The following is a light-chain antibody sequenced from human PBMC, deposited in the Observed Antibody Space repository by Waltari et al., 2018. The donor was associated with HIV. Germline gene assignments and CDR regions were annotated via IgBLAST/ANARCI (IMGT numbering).Light chain of an antibody. Sequence: SLPHPPPAPGSFGRSVTIPCIGSSSDFGVYDIVSWFQQHPHNAPKLLLYDVTRRPSTVSGRFSGSRSGYAAFLTISGLQPDDEATYYCCSYGDSRSVLFGGGTNVTVL. CDR1: SSDFGVYDI. V-gene: IGLV2-8*01. J-gene: IGLJ2*01. CDR3: CSYGDSRSVL. CDR2: DVT.